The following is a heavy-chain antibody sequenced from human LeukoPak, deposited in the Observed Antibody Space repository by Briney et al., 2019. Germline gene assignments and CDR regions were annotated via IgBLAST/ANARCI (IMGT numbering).Heavy chain of an antibody. D-gene: IGHD3-10*01. CDR3: ARPLITMVRSPGY. J-gene: IGHJ4*02. CDR1: GFTFSSYA. Sequence: YPGGSLRLSCAASGFTFSSYAMSWVRQAPGKGLEWVSAISGSGGSTYYADSVKGRFTISRDNSKKTLYLQMNSRRAEDTAVYYCARPLITMVRSPGYWGQGTLVTVSS. CDR2: ISGSGGST. V-gene: IGHV3-23*01.